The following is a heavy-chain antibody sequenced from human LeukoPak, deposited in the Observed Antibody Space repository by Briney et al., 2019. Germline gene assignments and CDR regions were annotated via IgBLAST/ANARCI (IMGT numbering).Heavy chain of an antibody. CDR1: GFTFSSYW. CDR2: IKEDGSEK. V-gene: IGHV3-7*05. D-gene: IGHD3-10*01. J-gene: IGHJ3*02. Sequence: PGGSLRLSCAASGFTFSSYWMSWVRQAPGKGLEWVANIKEDGSEKNYVDSVKGRFTISRDNAKNSLYLQMNSLRAEDTAVYYCARDARNYYGSGAFDIWGQGTMVTVSS. CDR3: ARDARNYYGSGAFDI.